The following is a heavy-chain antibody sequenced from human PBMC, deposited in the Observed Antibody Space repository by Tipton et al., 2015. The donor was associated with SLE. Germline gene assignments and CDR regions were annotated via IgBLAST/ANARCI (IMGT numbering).Heavy chain of an antibody. CDR1: GGSIRSGDYY. D-gene: IGHD3-16*01. CDR3: ARDVTGDGLD. CDR2: IYYSGIT. Sequence: TLSLTCTVSGGSIRSGDYYWSWIRQPPGKGLEWIGYIYYSGITHYNPSLKSRLSISVDTSKNQFSLKLSSVTAADTAVYYCARDVTGDGLDWGQGTLVTVSS. J-gene: IGHJ4*02. V-gene: IGHV4-30-4*01.